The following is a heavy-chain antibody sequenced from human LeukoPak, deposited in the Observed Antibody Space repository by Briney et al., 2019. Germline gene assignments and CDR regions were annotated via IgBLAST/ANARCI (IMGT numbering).Heavy chain of an antibody. D-gene: IGHD6-13*01. J-gene: IGHJ2*01. CDR2: IYYSGST. V-gene: IGHV4-39*07. CDR3: ARDYRGSSWYRGPQYWYFDL. CDR1: GGSISSSSYY. Sequence: PSETLSLTCTVSGGSISSSSYYWGWIRQPPGKGLEWIGSIYYSGSTYYNPPLKSRVTISVDTSKNQFSLKLSSVTAADTAVYYCARDYRGSSWYRGPQYWYFDLWGRGTLVTVSS.